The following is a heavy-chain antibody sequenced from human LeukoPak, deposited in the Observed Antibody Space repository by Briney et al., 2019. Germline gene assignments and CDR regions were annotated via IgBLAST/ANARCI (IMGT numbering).Heavy chain of an antibody. CDR3: AKDDHYPDDVFDI. V-gene: IGHV3-23*01. CDR1: EFTFNTYA. CDR2: ISGSDGIT. D-gene: IGHD3-10*01. Sequence: GGSLRLSCATSEFTFNTYAMSWVRQAPGRGLEWVSAISGSDGITWYADSVKGRFTISRDNSKNSLYLQMNSLRAEDTAVYYCAKDDHYPDDVFDIWGQGTMVTVSS. J-gene: IGHJ3*02.